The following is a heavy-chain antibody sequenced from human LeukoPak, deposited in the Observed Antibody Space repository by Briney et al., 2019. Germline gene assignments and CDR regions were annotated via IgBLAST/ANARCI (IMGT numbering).Heavy chain of an antibody. CDR1: GGSFSGYY. D-gene: IGHD3-22*01. Sequence: SETLSLTCAVYGGSFSGYYWSWIRQPPGKGLEWIGEINHSGSTNYNPSLKSRVTISVDTSKNQFSLKLSSVTAADTAVYYCAREEDYYDSSGYYSIAFVIWGQGTMVTVSS. V-gene: IGHV4-34*01. CDR3: AREEDYYDSSGYYSIAFVI. J-gene: IGHJ3*02. CDR2: INHSGST.